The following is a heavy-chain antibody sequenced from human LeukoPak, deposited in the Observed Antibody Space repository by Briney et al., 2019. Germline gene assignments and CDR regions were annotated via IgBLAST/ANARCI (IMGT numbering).Heavy chain of an antibody. V-gene: IGHV4-4*07. CDR2: IYTSGST. CDR3: ARVNWKKRRGYSYGSHFWFDR. D-gene: IGHD5-18*01. J-gene: IGHJ5*02. Sequence: SETLSLTCTVSGGSISSYYWSWLRQPAGKGLEWIGRIYTSGSTNYNPSLKSRVTMSVDTSKNQFSLKLSSVTAADTAVYYCARVNWKKRRGYSYGSHFWFDRWGQGTLVTVSS. CDR1: GGSISSYY.